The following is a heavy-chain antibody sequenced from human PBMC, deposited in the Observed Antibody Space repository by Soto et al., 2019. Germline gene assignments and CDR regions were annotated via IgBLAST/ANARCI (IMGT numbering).Heavy chain of an antibody. J-gene: IGHJ4*02. CDR3: RAAAGTPLDC. V-gene: IGHV1-18*01. Sequence: QVQLVQSGAEVKKPGASVKVSCKASGYSFTSYGISWVRQAPGQGLEWMGWISADNGNTNYTQKLQGRVTTTTDTSTSTAYTAPRSLRSDDTAVYYCRAAAGTPLDCWGKGTLVSVSS. CDR1: GYSFTSYG. D-gene: IGHD6-13*01. CDR2: ISADNGNT.